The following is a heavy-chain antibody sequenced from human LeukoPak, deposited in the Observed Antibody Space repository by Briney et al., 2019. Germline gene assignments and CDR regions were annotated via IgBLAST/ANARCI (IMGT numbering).Heavy chain of an antibody. V-gene: IGHV3-23*01. CDR3: AKLAHNYDTKVDY. CDR2: ISGSGVYT. CDR1: GFTFDSYG. Sequence: PGGSLRLSCAASGFTFDSYGMNWVRQAPGKGLEWVSGISGSGVYTYYADSVKGRFTISRDNFKNTLYLQMSSLRAEDTAVYYCAKLAHNYDTKVDYWGQGTLVTVSS. D-gene: IGHD3-22*01. J-gene: IGHJ4*02.